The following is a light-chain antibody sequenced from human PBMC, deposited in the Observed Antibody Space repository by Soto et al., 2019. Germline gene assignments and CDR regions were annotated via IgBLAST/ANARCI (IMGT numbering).Light chain of an antibody. CDR1: SSDVGGYKY. J-gene: IGLJ3*02. CDR2: DVS. CDR3: CSFAGSHSVV. V-gene: IGLV2-11*01. Sequence: QSALTQPRSVSGSPGQPVTISSTGTSSDVGGYKYVSWYQRHPGEAPKLLIYDVSERPSGVPDRFSGSKSGNTASLTISGLQAEDEADYFCCSFAGSHSVVFGGGTKVTVL.